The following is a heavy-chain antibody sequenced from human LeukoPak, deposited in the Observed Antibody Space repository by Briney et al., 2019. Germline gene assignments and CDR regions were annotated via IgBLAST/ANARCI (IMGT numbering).Heavy chain of an antibody. J-gene: IGHJ6*03. D-gene: IGHD6-6*01. V-gene: IGHV3-30-3*01. CDR3: AKSSGGTAYYYYMDV. CDR1: GFTFSSYA. CDR2: ISYDGSNK. Sequence: PGGSLRLSCAASGFTFSSYAMHWVRQAPGKGLEWVAVISYDGSNKYYADSVKGRFTISRDNSKNTLFLQINSLRAEDTAVYYCAKSSGGTAYYYYMDVWGKGTTVIVSS.